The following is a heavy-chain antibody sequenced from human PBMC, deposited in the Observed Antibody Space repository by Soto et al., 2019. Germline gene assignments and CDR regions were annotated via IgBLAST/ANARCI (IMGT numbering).Heavy chain of an antibody. CDR1: GFSLSTSGMC. Sequence: SGPTLVNPTQTLTLTCTFSGFSLSTSGMCVSWIRQPPGKALEWLALIDWDDDKYYSTSLKTRLTISKDTSKNQVVLTMTNMDPVDTATYYCARISSSTSCYFGGWVDPWGQGTLVTVSS. J-gene: IGHJ5*02. D-gene: IGHD2-2*01. CDR3: ARISSSTSCYFGGWVDP. CDR2: IDWDDDK. V-gene: IGHV2-70*01.